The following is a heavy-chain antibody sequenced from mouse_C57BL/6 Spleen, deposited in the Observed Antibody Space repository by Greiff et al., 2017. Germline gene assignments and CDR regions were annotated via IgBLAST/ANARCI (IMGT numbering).Heavy chain of an antibody. CDR2: IWSGGST. CDR1: GFSLTRYG. D-gene: IGHD2-5*01. V-gene: IGHV2-2*01. Sequence: VKLQESGPGLVQPSQSLSITCTVSGFSLTRYGVHWVRQSPGKGLEWLGVIWSGGSTDYNAAFISRLSISKDNSKSQVFFKMNSLQADDTAIDYCATFYSNCAWFAYWGQGTLVTVSA. J-gene: IGHJ3*01. CDR3: ATFYSNCAWFAY.